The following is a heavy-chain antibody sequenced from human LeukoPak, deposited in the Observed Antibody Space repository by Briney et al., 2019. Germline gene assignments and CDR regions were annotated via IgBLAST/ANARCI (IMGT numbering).Heavy chain of an antibody. V-gene: IGHV3-23*01. CDR2: ISGSGGST. D-gene: IGHD1-26*01. J-gene: IGHJ4*02. CDR1: GFTFSSHA. CDR3: AKGGGSYDWYYFDY. Sequence: GGSLRLSCAASGFTFSSHAMSWVRQAPGKGLEWVSAISGSGGSTYYADSVKGRFTISRDNSKNTLYLQMNSLRAEDTAVYYCAKGGGSYDWYYFDYWGQGTLVTVSS.